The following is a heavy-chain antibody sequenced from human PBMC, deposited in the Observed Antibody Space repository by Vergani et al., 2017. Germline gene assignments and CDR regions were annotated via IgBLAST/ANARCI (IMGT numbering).Heavy chain of an antibody. D-gene: IGHD2-8*01. J-gene: IGHJ4*02. V-gene: IGHV4-38-2*01. Sequence: QVQLQESGPGLVKPSETLSLTCAVSGYSISSGYYWGWIRQPPGKGLEWIGSIYYSGSTYYNPSLKSRVTISVDTSENQFSLKLSSVTAADTAVYYCARGVSRFDYWGQGTLVTVSS. CDR3: ARGVSRFDY. CDR2: IYYSGST. CDR1: GYSISSGYY.